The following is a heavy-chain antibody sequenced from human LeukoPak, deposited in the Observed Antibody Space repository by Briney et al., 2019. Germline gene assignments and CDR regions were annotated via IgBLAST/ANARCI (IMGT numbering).Heavy chain of an antibody. V-gene: IGHV1-69*13. D-gene: IGHD6-13*01. Sequence: SVKVSCKASGGTFSSYAISWVRQAPGQGLEWMGGIIPILGTANYAQKFQGRVTITADESTSTAYMELSSLRSEDTAAYYCARVRAAAGIGYYFDYWGQGTLVTVSS. CDR3: ARVRAAAGIGYYFDY. J-gene: IGHJ4*02. CDR1: GGTFSSYA. CDR2: IIPILGTA.